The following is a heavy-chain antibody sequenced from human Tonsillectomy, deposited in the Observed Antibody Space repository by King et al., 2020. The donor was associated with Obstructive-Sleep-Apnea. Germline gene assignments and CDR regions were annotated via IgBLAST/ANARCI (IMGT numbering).Heavy chain of an antibody. CDR1: GFTFSYYG. Sequence: QLVQSGGGVVQPGRSLRLSCAASGFTFSYYGMHWVRQAPGKGLEGVAVISDDGSETYYADSVKGRFTISRDNSKNTLYLQMNSLRAEDTAVYYCAKEERYYDSSGYYTDSYDYWGQGSLVTVSS. V-gene: IGHV3-30*18. D-gene: IGHD3-22*01. CDR3: AKEERYYDSSGYYTDSYDY. CDR2: ISDDGSET. J-gene: IGHJ4*02.